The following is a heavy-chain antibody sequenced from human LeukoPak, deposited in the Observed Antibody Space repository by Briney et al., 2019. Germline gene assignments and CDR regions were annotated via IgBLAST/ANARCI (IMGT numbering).Heavy chain of an antibody. CDR1: GFTFSSSS. V-gene: IGHV3-21*06. CDR2: ISPSSSYI. CDR3: AREGGYCSGGSCRFFDY. D-gene: IGHD2-15*01. J-gene: IGHJ4*02. Sequence: GGSLRLSCAASGFTFSSSSMNWVRQAPGKGLEFVSSISPSSSYIYYADSVKGRFTISRNDAKNSLFLQMNSLRAEDTAVYYCAREGGYCSGGSCRFFDYWGQGTLVTVSS.